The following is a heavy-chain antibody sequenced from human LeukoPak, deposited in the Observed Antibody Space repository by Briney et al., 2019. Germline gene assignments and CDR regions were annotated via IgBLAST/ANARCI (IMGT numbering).Heavy chain of an antibody. CDR2: IYYSGST. V-gene: IGHV4-59*08. Sequence: SETLSLTCTVSGDSISSHYWTWIRQPPGKGLEWIGYIYYSGSTYYNPSLKSRVTISVDTSKSQFSLKLSSVTAADTAVYYCARHPLERIGNYYYSYGMDVWGPGTTVTVSS. J-gene: IGHJ6*02. CDR3: ARHPLERIGNYYYSYGMDV. D-gene: IGHD1-1*01. CDR1: GDSISSHY.